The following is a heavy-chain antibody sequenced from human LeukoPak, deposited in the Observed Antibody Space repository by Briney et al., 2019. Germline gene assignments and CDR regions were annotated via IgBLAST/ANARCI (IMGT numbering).Heavy chain of an antibody. Sequence: PGGSLRLSCAASGFTFSRYGMHWVRQAPGKGLEWVAFIRYDGSNKYYADSVKGRFTISRDNSKNTLYLQMNSLRAEDTAVYYCAKDDGGFNYMDVWGKGTTVTVSS. CDR1: GFTFSRYG. J-gene: IGHJ6*03. CDR3: AKDDGGFNYMDV. D-gene: IGHD4-23*01. V-gene: IGHV3-30*02. CDR2: IRYDGSNK.